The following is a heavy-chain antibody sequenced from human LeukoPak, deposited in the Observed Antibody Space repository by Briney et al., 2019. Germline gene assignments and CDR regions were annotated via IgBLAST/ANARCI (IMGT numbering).Heavy chain of an antibody. CDR3: ARGGGWGNWNDAVDY. J-gene: IGHJ4*02. D-gene: IGHD1-1*01. CDR1: GGSISSSSYY. Sequence: PSETLSLTCTVSGGSISSSSYYWGWIRQPPGKGLEWIGSIYYSGSTYYNPSLESPVSISVDTSKNQFSLKVNSVTAADTAVYYCARGGGWGNWNDAVDYWGQGTLVTVSS. CDR2: IYYSGST. V-gene: IGHV4-39*07.